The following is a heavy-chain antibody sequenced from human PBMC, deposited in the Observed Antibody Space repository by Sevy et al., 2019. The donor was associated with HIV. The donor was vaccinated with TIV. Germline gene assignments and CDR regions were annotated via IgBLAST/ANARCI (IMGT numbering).Heavy chain of an antibody. V-gene: IGHV1-24*01. J-gene: IGHJ4*02. CDR2: IDPLEHSP. CDR3: TVQIHYTVPAGAYHSPAFDV. Sequence: ASVKVSCKISDYPFNEVSTHWVRQAPGKGLEWMGGIDPLEHSPTYAQKFQGRFPLTADMSTATVHMRLTALRTEDTAGYYCTVQIHYTVPAGAYHSPAFDVWAPGTLVTVSS. CDR1: DYPFNEVS. D-gene: IGHD3-16*01.